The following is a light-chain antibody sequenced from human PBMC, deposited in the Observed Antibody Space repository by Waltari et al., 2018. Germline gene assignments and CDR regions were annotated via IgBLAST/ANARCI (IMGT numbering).Light chain of an antibody. V-gene: IGKV3-15*01. CDR2: GAS. CDR1: QSINNN. CDR3: QQYNNWPPYT. J-gene: IGKJ2*01. Sequence: EIVMTQSPASLSVSPGEGATHSCRASQSINNNVAWYQQIPGQAPRLRMYGASTRATGVPARFSGSGSGTEFTLTISSMQSEDFAVYYCQQYNNWPPYTFGQGDQAGDQT.